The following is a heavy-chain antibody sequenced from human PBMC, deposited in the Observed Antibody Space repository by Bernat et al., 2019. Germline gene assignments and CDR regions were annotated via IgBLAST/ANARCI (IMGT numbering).Heavy chain of an antibody. CDR2: IKSKTDGGTT. Sequence: EVQLVESGGGLVKPGGSLRLSCAASGFTFSNAWMSWVRQAPGKGLEWVGRIKSKTDGGTTDYAAPVKGRFTISRDDSKNTLYLQMNSLKTEDTAVYYCTTETGFGEPTDYWGQGTLVTVSS. V-gene: IGHV3-15*01. CDR1: GFTFSNAW. CDR3: TTETGFGEPTDY. D-gene: IGHD3-10*01. J-gene: IGHJ4*02.